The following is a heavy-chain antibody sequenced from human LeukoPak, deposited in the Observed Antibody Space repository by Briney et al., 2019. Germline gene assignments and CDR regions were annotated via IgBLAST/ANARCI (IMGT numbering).Heavy chain of an antibody. J-gene: IGHJ4*02. CDR1: GFTFSSYE. V-gene: IGHV3-48*03. CDR2: ISSSGSTI. Sequence: GGSLRLSCAASGFTFSSYEMNWVRQAPGKGLEWVSYISSSGSTIYYADSVKGRFTISRDNAKNSLYLQMNSLRAEDTAVYYCAKELGYGSGSYYRWALDYWGQGTLVTVSS. CDR3: AKELGYGSGSYYRWALDY. D-gene: IGHD3-10*01.